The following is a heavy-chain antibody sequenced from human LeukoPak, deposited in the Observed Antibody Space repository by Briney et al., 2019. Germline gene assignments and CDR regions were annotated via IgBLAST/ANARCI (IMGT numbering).Heavy chain of an antibody. J-gene: IGHJ4*02. Sequence: GGSLRLSCAASGITLTSYSMNWVRQAPGKGLEWISYTSSTGNTIYYADSVKARFTISRDNAKNSLYLQMNSLRVEDTAMYYCAPVYCNSTSCYHYFNYWGQGTLVTVSS. CDR1: GITLTSYS. D-gene: IGHD2-2*01. CDR2: TSSTGNTI. CDR3: APVYCNSTSCYHYFNY. V-gene: IGHV3-48*01.